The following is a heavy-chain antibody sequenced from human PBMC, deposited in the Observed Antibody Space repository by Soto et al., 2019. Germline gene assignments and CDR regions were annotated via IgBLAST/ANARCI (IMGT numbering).Heavy chain of an antibody. V-gene: IGHV1-69*06. D-gene: IGHD2-2*02. CDR2: IIPIFGTA. Sequence: GASVKVSCKASGGTFSSYAISWVRQAPGQGLEWMGGIIPIFGTANYAQKFQGGVTITADKSTSTAYMELSSLRSEDTAVYYCAREYCSSTSCYKYYYGMDVWGQGTTVTVSS. CDR3: AREYCSSTSCYKYYYGMDV. CDR1: GGTFSSYA. J-gene: IGHJ6*02.